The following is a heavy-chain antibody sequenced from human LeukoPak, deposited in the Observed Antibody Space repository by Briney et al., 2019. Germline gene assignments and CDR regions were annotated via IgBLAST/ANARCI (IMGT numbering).Heavy chain of an antibody. D-gene: IGHD6-13*01. J-gene: IGHJ6*03. CDR1: GYTFTSYG. V-gene: IGHV1-18*01. Sequence: ASVKVSCKASGYTFTSYGISWVRQAPGQGLEWMGWISAYNGNTNYAQKLQGRVTMTTDTSTSTAYMEMRSLRSDDTAVYYCARDPGSSSWLRKKNYYYYYYMDVWGKGTTVTISS. CDR3: ARDPGSSSWLRKKNYYYYYYMDV. CDR2: ISAYNGNT.